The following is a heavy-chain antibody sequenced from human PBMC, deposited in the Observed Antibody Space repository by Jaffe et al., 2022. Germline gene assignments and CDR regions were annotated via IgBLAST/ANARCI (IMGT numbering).Heavy chain of an antibody. CDR2: INPNSGGT. V-gene: IGHV1-2*02. CDR1: GYTFTGYY. J-gene: IGHJ4*02. CDR3: ARVGKQWILSHRYYFDY. D-gene: IGHD6-19*01. Sequence: QVQLVQSGAEVKKPGASVKVSCKASGYTFTGYYMHWVRQAPGQGLEWMGWINPNSGGTNYAQKFQGRVTMTRDTSISTAYMELSRLRSDDTAVYYCARVGKQWILSHRYYFDYWGQGTLVTVSS.